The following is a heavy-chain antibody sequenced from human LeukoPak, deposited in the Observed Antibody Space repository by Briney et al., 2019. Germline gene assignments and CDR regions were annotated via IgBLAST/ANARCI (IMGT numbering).Heavy chain of an antibody. Sequence: SETLSLTCAVYGGSFSGYYWSWIRQPPGKGLEWIGGINHSGSTNYNPSLKSRVTISVDTSKNQFSLRLSSVTAADTAVYSCARGRGYNAFDIWGQGTMVTVSS. V-gene: IGHV4-34*01. J-gene: IGHJ3*02. D-gene: IGHD5-18*01. CDR2: INHSGST. CDR1: GGSFSGYY. CDR3: ARGRGYNAFDI.